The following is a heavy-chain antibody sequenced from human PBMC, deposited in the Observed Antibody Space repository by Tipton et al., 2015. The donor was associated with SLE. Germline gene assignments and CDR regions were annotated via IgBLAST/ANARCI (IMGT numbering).Heavy chain of an antibody. CDR1: GFTFSSYG. V-gene: IGHV3-33*08. CDR2: IWYDGSNK. Sequence: SLRLSCAASGFTFSSYGMHWVHQAPGKGLEWVAVIWYDGSNKYYADSVKGRFTISRDNSKNTLYLQMNSLRAEDTAVYYCAGGVSYYYGMDVWGQGTTVTVSS. D-gene: IGHD2-21*01. CDR3: AGGVSYYYGMDV. J-gene: IGHJ6*02.